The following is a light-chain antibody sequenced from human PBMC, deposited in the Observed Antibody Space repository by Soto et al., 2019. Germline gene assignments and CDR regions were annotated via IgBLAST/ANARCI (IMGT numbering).Light chain of an antibody. J-gene: IGLJ2*01. CDR2: DVT. CDR1: SSDVGGYSH. CDR3: CSFAGTYTI. V-gene: IGLV2-11*01. Sequence: QSALTQPRSVSGSPGQSVTISCTGSSSDVGGYSHVSWFQQHPGKAPKLMIYDVTKRPSGVPDRFSGSKSGNTASLTISGLQAEDESEYYCCSFAGTYTIFGGGTKLTVL.